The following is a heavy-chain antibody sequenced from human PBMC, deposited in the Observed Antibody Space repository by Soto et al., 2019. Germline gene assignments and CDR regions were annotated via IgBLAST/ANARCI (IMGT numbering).Heavy chain of an antibody. V-gene: IGHV4-30-4*01. CDR2: IYYSGTT. CDR3: ARAVRGYTHDAVDY. CDR1: GVSISSPDSY. D-gene: IGHD5-12*01. Sequence: SETLSLTCTVSGVSISSPDSYWSWIRQPPGEGLEWIGYIYYSGTTYFNPSLQSRITMFVDTAKSQFSLRLSSVTAADRAVYYCARAVRGYTHDAVDYWGQGTQVTV. J-gene: IGHJ4*02.